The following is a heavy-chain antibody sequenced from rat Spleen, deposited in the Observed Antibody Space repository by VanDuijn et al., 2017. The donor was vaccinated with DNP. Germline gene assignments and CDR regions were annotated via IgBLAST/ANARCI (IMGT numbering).Heavy chain of an antibody. V-gene: IGHV5S23*01. Sequence: EVQLVESGGGLVQPGNSLKLSCAASGFTFSNYYMAWVRQAPKKGLEWVAASSPSGSRTYYADSVKGRFTISRDDAKSGLYLQMNSLKSEDTATYYCARGSSSIYWYFDFWGPGTMVTVSS. D-gene: IGHD1-2*01. CDR1: GFTFSNYY. J-gene: IGHJ1*01. CDR2: SSPSGSRT. CDR3: ARGSSSIYWYFDF.